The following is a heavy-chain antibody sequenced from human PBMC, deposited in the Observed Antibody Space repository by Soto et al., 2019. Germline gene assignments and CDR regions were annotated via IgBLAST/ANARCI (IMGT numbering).Heavy chain of an antibody. Sequence: ASVKVSCKASGYTFTSYGISWVRQAPGQGLEWMGWISAYNGNTNYAQKLQGRVTMTTDTSTSTAYMELRSLRSDDTAVYYCARDRSGSYYLSPGFDYWGQGTLVTVSS. V-gene: IGHV1-18*01. J-gene: IGHJ4*02. CDR2: ISAYNGNT. CDR3: ARDRSGSYYLSPGFDY. CDR1: GYTFTSYG. D-gene: IGHD1-26*01.